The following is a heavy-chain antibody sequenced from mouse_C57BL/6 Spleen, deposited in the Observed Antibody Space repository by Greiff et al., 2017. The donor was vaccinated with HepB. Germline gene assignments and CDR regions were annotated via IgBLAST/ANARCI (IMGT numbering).Heavy chain of an antibody. CDR3: ARSYSSSYEAGCAY. CDR2: IDPSDSYT. Sequence: QVQLQQPGAELVMPGASVKLSCKASGYTFTSYSMHWVKQRPGQGLEWIGEIDPSDSYTNYNQKFKGKSTLTVDKSSSTAYMQLSSLTSEDAAVYYCARSYSSSYEAGCAYWGQGTLVTVSA. CDR1: GYTFTSYS. V-gene: IGHV1-69*01. D-gene: IGHD1-1*01. J-gene: IGHJ3*01.